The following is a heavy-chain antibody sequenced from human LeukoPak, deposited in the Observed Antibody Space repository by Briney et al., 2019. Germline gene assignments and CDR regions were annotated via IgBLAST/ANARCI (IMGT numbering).Heavy chain of an antibody. CDR1: GGSISSYY. V-gene: IGHV4-59*08. J-gene: IGHJ4*02. D-gene: IGHD6-19*01. CDR3: ARQGDSGWYYFDY. CDR2: IYYRGST. Sequence: PSETLSLTCTVSGGSISSYYWSWIRQPPGKGLEWIGYIYYRGSTNYNPSLKSRVTISVDTSKNQFSLKLSPVTAADTAAYYCARQGDSGWYYFDYWGQGTLVTVSS.